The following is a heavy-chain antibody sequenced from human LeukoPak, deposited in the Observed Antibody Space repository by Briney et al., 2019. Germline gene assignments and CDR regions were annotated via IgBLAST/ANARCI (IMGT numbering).Heavy chain of an antibody. CDR2: ISGYNGNT. D-gene: IGHD3-22*01. J-gene: IGHJ3*02. CDR1: GYSLTSHG. CDR3: ALWDYYDSSGPTSVADAFDI. V-gene: IGHV1-18*01. Sequence: ASVKVSCKASGYSLTSHGISWVRQAPGQGLEWMGWISGYNGNTNYAQKIQGRVTMTTDTSTSTGYMELRSLRSDDTAVYYCALWDYYDSSGPTSVADAFDIWGQGTMVTVSS.